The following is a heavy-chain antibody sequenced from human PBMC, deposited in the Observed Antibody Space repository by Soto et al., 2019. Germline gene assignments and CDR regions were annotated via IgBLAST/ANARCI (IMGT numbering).Heavy chain of an antibody. J-gene: IGHJ3*02. CDR1: GGSISSGDYY. Sequence: SETLSLTCTVSGGSISSGDYYWSWIRQPPGKGLEWIGYIYYSGSTYYNPSLKSRVTISIATSKNQLSLNLTSVTATDTAVYFCATTAATGPFKGVAFDIWGQGTMVTV. D-gene: IGHD6-13*01. CDR2: IYYSGST. CDR3: ATTAATGPFKGVAFDI. V-gene: IGHV4-30-4*01.